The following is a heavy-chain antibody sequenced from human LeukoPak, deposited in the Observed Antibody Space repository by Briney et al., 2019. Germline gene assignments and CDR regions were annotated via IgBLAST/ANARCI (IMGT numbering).Heavy chain of an antibody. V-gene: IGHV3-7*03. CDR3: ARVVESSGYYLYYYYYMDV. CDR1: GFTFSSYW. Sequence: GGSLRLSCAASGFTFSSYWMSWVRQAPGKGLEWVANIKQDGSEKYYVDSVKGRFTISRDNAKNSLYLQMNSLRAEDTAVYYCARVVESSGYYLYYYYYMDVWGKGTTVTISS. CDR2: IKQDGSEK. J-gene: IGHJ6*03. D-gene: IGHD3-22*01.